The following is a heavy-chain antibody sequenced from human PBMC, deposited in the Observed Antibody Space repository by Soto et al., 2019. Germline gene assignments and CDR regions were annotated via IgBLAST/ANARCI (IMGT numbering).Heavy chain of an antibody. D-gene: IGHD3-16*01. J-gene: IGHJ4*02. V-gene: IGHV3-15*07. CDR2: IKSKTDGGTT. CDR3: TTAPWGSYVWGNYGRKY. Sequence: PGGSLRLSCAASGFPLSNAWINWVRPAPGKGLGWVGRIKSKTDGGTTDYAASVRGRFVISRDDSSSTLYLQMNSLRTEDTAVYYCTTAPWGSYVWGNYGRKYWAPGTLVTVSS. CDR1: GFPLSNAW.